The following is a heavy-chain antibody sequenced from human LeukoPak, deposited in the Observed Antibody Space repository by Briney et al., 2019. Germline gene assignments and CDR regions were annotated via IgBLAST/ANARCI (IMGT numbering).Heavy chain of an antibody. D-gene: IGHD1-1*01. V-gene: IGHV1-69*13. CDR3: ARAGATGNVGSDDAFDI. CDR1: GGTFSSYA. CDR2: IIPIFGTA. Sequence: ASVKVSCKASGGTFSSYAISWVRQAPGQGLEWMGGIIPIFGTANYAQKFQGRVTITADESTSTAYMELSSLRSEDTAVYYCARAGATGNVGSDDAFDIWGQGIMVTVSS. J-gene: IGHJ3*02.